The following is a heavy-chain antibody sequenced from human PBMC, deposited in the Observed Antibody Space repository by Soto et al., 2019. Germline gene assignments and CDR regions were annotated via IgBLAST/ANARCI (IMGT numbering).Heavy chain of an antibody. Sequence: GGSLRRSWAASGFTFSNALMNWVRQAPGKGLEWVGHVKSETAGGTTDYAAPVKGRFTISRDDSKTTMYLQMNSLKTEDTAVYYCSSNFFDYWGQGTLVTVSS. J-gene: IGHJ4*02. CDR2: VKSETAGGTT. CDR1: GFTFSNAL. CDR3: SSNFFDY. V-gene: IGHV3-15*01.